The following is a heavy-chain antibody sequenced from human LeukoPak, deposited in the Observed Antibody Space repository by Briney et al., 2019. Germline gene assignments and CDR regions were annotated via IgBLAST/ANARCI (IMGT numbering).Heavy chain of an antibody. Sequence: GSLRLSCVASGFIFTDHWMSWVRQAPGKGLEWVANIKEDESAKFYADSVRGRFTISRDNAKNSLYLQMNNLRVEDTAVYYCAGAVDVADYWGRGTLVTVSS. V-gene: IGHV3-7*01. CDR1: GFIFTDHW. CDR3: AGAVDVADY. J-gene: IGHJ4*02. D-gene: IGHD3-16*01. CDR2: IKEDESAK.